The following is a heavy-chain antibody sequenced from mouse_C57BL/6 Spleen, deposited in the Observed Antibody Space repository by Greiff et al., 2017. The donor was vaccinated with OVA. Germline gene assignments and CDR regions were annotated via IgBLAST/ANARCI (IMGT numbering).Heavy chain of an antibody. Sequence: EVKLQESGPGLVKPSQSLSLTCSVTGYSITSGYYWNWIRQFPGNKLEWMGYISYDGSNNYNPSLKNRISITRDTSKNQFFLKLNSVTTEDTATYYCARGDYSNPVDYWGQGTTLTVSS. D-gene: IGHD2-5*01. CDR3: ARGDYSNPVDY. CDR1: GYSITSGYY. V-gene: IGHV3-6*01. CDR2: ISYDGSN. J-gene: IGHJ2*01.